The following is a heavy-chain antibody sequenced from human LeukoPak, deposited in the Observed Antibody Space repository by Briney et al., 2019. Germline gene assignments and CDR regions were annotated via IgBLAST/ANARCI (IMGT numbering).Heavy chain of an antibody. CDR1: GYSISSGYY. D-gene: IGHD1-1*01. CDR2: IYHSGST. V-gene: IGHV4-38-2*02. CDR3: ARVRTGTRGIDY. J-gene: IGHJ4*02. Sequence: SETLSLTCTVSGYSISSGYYWGWIRQPPGRGLDWIGSIYHSGSTYYNPSLKSRVTISVDTSKNQFSLKLSSVTAADTAVYYCARVRTGTRGIDYWGQGTLVTVSS.